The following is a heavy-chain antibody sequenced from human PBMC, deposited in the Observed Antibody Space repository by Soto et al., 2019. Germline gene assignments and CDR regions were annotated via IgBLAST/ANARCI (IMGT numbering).Heavy chain of an antibody. J-gene: IGHJ4*02. CDR3: VXGXXTISRDNSKNTLYLQMNSLRAEDTAVYYCVREGQLVHEVDY. Sequence: QVQLVEAGGGVVQPGRSLRLSCAASGFTFSSYAMHWVRQAPGKGLEWVAVISDDGSNKSFADSVKGRFTISRDNSKXXXXGRVXXDYGSNKSFADXVXGXXTISRDNSKNTLYLQMNSLRAEDTAVYYCVREGQLVHEVDYWGQGTLVTVSS. CDR2: ISDDGSNK. CDR1: GFTFSSYA. V-gene: IGHV3-30-3*01. D-gene: IGHD3-16*01.